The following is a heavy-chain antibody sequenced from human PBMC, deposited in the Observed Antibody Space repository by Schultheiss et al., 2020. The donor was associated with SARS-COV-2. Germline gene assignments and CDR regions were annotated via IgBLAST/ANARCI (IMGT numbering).Heavy chain of an antibody. D-gene: IGHD4-17*01. J-gene: IGHJ4*02. CDR3: ARGDYGDYVGY. V-gene: IGHV4-34*01. Sequence: SETLSLTCAVYGGSFSGYYWSWIRQPPGKGLEWIGSIYYSGSTYYNPSLKSRVTISADTSKNQFSLKLSSVTAADTAVYYCARGDYGDYVGYWGQGTLVTVSS. CDR2: IYYSGST. CDR1: GGSFSGYY.